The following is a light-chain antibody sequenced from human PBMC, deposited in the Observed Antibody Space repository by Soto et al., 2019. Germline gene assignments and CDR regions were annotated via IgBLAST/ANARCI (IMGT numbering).Light chain of an antibody. CDR3: QQRSNWPLT. J-gene: IGKJ4*01. CDR2: AAS. V-gene: IGKV3D-20*02. CDR1: QSISSSY. Sequence: EIVLTQSPGTLPLSPGEGATLSCRASQSISSSYLAWYQQKPGQAPRLLIYAASSRATGIPDRFSGSGSGTDFTLTISRLEPEDFAVYYCQQRSNWPLTFGAGTKVEIK.